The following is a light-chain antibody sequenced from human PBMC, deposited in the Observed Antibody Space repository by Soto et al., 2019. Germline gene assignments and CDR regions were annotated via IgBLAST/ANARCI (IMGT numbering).Light chain of an antibody. Sequence: EIVLTQSPGTLSLSPGERATLSCRASQSVSSSYFAWYQQRPGQAPRLLIYGTSSRATGIPDRFSGSGSGTDFTLTITRLEPEDFEVYYFQRYVNSPVTFGGGTKVEIK. J-gene: IGKJ4*01. CDR2: GTS. CDR1: QSVSSSY. CDR3: QRYVNSPVT. V-gene: IGKV3-20*01.